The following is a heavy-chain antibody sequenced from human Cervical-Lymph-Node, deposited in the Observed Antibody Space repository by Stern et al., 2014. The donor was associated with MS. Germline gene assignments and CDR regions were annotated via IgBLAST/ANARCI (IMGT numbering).Heavy chain of an antibody. CDR1: GGSISSGSYY. D-gene: IGHD1-26*01. J-gene: IGHJ4*02. CDR2: IYPSGTT. V-gene: IGHV4-61*02. CDR3: ARRVGATSHFDY. Sequence: QLQESGPGLVKPSQTLSLTCTVSGGSISSGSYYWSWIRQPAGKGLEXFGRIYPSGTTNSTPPLKSRVTISVDTSKTQSPLKLSSVTAADTAVYYCARRVGATSHFDYWGQGTLVTVSS.